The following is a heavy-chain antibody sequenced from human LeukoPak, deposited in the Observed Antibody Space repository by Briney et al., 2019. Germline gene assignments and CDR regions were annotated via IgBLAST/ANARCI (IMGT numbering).Heavy chain of an antibody. J-gene: IGHJ4*02. CDR1: GFTFTSSA. CDR2: IVVGSGNT. V-gene: IGHV1-58*02. D-gene: IGHD5-18*01. CDR3: AAIRERNTAMDHRSDY. Sequence: SVKVSCKASGFTFTSSAMQWVRQARGQRLEWIGWIVVGSGNTNYAQKFQEGVTITRDMSTSTAYMELSSLRSEDTAVYYCAAIRERNTAMDHRSDYWGQGTLVTVSS.